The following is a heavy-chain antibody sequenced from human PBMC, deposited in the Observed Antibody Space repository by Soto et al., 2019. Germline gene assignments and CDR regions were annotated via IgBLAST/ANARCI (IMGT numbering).Heavy chain of an antibody. CDR1: GFTFSSHE. J-gene: IGHJ4*01. CDR2: IDYSGSRT. Sequence: EVQLVESGGDLVQPGGSLRLSCAASGFTFSSHEMNWVRQAPGKGLEWVSYIDYSGSRTDYADSVKGRFTISRDNAKNSLYLQIYSLRAEDTAIYYCVRDRTLLVPTSIDYWGHGTLVTVSS. V-gene: IGHV3-48*03. CDR3: VRDRTLLVPTSIDY. D-gene: IGHD3-3*01.